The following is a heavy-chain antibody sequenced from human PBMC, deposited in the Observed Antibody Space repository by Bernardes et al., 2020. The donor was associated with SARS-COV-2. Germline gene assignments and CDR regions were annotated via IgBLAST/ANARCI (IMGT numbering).Heavy chain of an antibody. Sequence: GESLKISCKGSGYDFTTYWIGWVRQMPGKGLEWMGIIYPGDSDARYSPSFQCQVTISVDKSVSATHLQWSSLKASDSAIYYCARQSTSSAEGFFDYWGQGSLVTVSS. CDR1: GYDFTTYW. CDR3: ARQSTSSAEGFFDY. J-gene: IGHJ4*02. V-gene: IGHV5-51*01. D-gene: IGHD2-2*01. CDR2: IYPGDSDA.